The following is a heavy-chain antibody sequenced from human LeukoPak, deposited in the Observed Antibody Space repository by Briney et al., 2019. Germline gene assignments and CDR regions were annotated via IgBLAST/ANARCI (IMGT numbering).Heavy chain of an antibody. CDR1: GGSISSYY. V-gene: IGHV4-59*01. CDR3: ARYTCSGGSCYPFYFDY. CDR2: IYYSGST. Sequence: SETLSLTCTVSGGSISSYYWSWIRQPPGKGLEWIGYIYYSGSTNYNPSLKSRVTISVDTSKNQFSLKLSSVTAADTAVYYCARYTCSGGSCYPFYFDYWGQGTLVTVSS. D-gene: IGHD2-15*01. J-gene: IGHJ4*02.